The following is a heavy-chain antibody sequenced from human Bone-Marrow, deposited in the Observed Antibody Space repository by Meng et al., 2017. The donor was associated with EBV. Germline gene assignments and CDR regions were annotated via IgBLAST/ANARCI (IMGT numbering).Heavy chain of an antibody. J-gene: IGHJ4*02. CDR3: ASLEYQQT. Sequence: EVQLVESGGXXXXXGXSLRLSCAASGFTFSSYSLNWVRQAPGKGLEWVSSISSSSSYIYYADSVKGRFTISRDNAKNSLYLQMNSLRAEDTAVYYCASLEYQQTWGQGTLVTVSS. V-gene: IGHV3-21*01. D-gene: IGHD2-2*01. CDR1: GFTFSSYS. CDR2: ISSSSSYI.